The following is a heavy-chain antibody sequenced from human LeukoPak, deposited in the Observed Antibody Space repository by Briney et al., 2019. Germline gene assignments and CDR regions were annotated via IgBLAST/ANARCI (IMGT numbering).Heavy chain of an antibody. V-gene: IGHV4-34*01. D-gene: IGHD3-3*01. Sequence: TLSLTCAVYGGSFSGYYWSWIRQPPGKGLEWIGEINHSGSTNYNPSLKSRVTISVDTSKNQFSLKLSSVTAADTAVYYCARGRTSGLWYFDLWGRGTLVTVSS. J-gene: IGHJ2*01. CDR3: ARGRTSGLWYFDL. CDR1: GGSFSGYY. CDR2: INHSGST.